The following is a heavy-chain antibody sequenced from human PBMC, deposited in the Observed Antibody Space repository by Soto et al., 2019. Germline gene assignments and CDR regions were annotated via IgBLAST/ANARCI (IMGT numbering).Heavy chain of an antibody. Sequence: SETLSLTCAVSGGSISSSNWWSWVRQPPGKGLEWIGEIYHSGSTNYNPSLKSRVTISVGKSKNQFSLKLSSVTAADTAVYYCARVMWIQLWYYFDYWGQGTLVTVSS. CDR2: IYHSGST. J-gene: IGHJ4*02. D-gene: IGHD5-18*01. CDR1: GGSISSSNW. CDR3: ARVMWIQLWYYFDY. V-gene: IGHV4-4*02.